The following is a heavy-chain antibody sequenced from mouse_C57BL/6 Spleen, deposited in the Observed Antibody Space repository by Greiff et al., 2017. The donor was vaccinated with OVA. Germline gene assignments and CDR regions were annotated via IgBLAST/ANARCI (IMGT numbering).Heavy chain of an antibody. CDR1: GYTFTDYY. Sequence: VQLKQSGPELVKPGASVKISCKASGYTFTDYYMNWVKQSHGKSLEWIGDINPNNGGTSYNQKFKGKATLTVDKSSSTAYMELRSLTSEDSAVYYCARFFGYPLYYAMDYWGQGTSVTVSS. CDR3: ARFFGYPLYYAMDY. D-gene: IGHD2-2*01. CDR2: INPNNGGT. J-gene: IGHJ4*01. V-gene: IGHV1-26*01.